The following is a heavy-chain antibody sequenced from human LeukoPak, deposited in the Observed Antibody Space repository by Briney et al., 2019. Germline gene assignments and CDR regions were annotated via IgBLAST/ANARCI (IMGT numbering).Heavy chain of an antibody. CDR2: ISGSGGTT. J-gene: IGHJ4*02. CDR1: GFTFSSYA. CDR3: AKPVAGTGYFDY. Sequence: GGSLRLSCAASGFTFSSYAMSWVRQAPGKGLGWVSTISGSGGTTYYADSVKGRFTISRDNSKNTLYLQMNSLRAEDTAVYYCAKPVAGTGYFDYWGQGTLVTVSS. D-gene: IGHD6-19*01. V-gene: IGHV3-23*01.